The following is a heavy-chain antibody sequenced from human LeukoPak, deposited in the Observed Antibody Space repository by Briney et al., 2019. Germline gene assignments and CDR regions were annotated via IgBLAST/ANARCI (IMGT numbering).Heavy chain of an antibody. J-gene: IGHJ2*01. CDR2: ISGSGGST. CDR1: GFTFSSYA. V-gene: IGHV3-23*01. D-gene: IGHD3-3*01. Sequence: GGFLRLSCAASGFTFSSYAMSWVRQAPGKGLGWVSAISGSGGSTYYADSVKGRFTISRDNSKNTLYLQMNSLRAEDTAVYYCAKDSLNYDFWSGYEGGWYFDLWGRGTLVTVSS. CDR3: AKDSLNYDFWSGYEGGWYFDL.